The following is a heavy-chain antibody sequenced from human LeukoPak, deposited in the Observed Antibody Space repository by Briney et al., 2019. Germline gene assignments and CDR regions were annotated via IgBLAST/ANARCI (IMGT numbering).Heavy chain of an antibody. D-gene: IGHD3-22*01. Sequence: SETLSLTCTVSGGSISSGDYYWSWIRQPPGKGLEWIGYIYYSGSTYYNPSFKSRVTISVDTSKNQFSLKLSSVTAADTAVYYCARDRRAHYYDSSGYYGGNAFDIWGQGTMVTVSS. J-gene: IGHJ3*02. CDR3: ARDRRAHYYDSSGYYGGNAFDI. CDR2: IYYSGST. V-gene: IGHV4-30-4*01. CDR1: GGSISSGDYY.